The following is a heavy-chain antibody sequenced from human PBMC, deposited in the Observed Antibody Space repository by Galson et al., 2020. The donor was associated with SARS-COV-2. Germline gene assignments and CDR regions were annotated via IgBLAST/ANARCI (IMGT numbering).Heavy chain of an antibody. CDR2: INHSGGT. Sequence: PSETLSLTCAVYGGSFSGYHWSWIRQPPGKGLEWIGEINHSGGTKYNPSLRSRVTISADTSKNQFSLKLSSMTAADTAVYYCARGRTDLSMIVVVIAAASYYFDSCGPGSLVTASS. J-gene: IGHJ4*02. CDR1: GGSFSGYH. D-gene: IGHD3-22*01. V-gene: IGHV4-34*01. CDR3: ARGRTDLSMIVVVIAAASYYFDS.